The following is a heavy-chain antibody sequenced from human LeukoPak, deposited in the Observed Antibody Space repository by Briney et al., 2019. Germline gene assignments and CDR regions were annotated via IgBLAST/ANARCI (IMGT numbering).Heavy chain of an antibody. V-gene: IGHV4-30-4*08. CDR3: ARDGYNYRAFDI. Sequence: SQTLSLTCTVSGGSISSGDYYWSWIRQPPGKGLEWIGYIYYSGSTYYNPSLKSRVTISVDTSKNQFSLKLSSVTAADTAVYYCARDGYNYRAFDIWGQGTMVTVSS. CDR1: GGSISSGDYY. J-gene: IGHJ3*02. CDR2: IYYSGST. D-gene: IGHD5-24*01.